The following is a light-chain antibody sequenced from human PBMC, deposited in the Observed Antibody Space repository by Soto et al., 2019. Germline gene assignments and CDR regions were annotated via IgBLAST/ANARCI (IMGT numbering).Light chain of an antibody. CDR2: AAS. Sequence: IVMTQSPATLSVSPGERATLSCRASQTISSNLAWYQQKPGLPPRVLIYAASSRATGIPARFSGTWSGTEFTLTISGLQSEDFAVYYCQQYTDWPSFGQGTRLEFK. CDR3: QQYTDWPS. CDR1: QTISSN. V-gene: IGKV3-15*01. J-gene: IGKJ5*01.